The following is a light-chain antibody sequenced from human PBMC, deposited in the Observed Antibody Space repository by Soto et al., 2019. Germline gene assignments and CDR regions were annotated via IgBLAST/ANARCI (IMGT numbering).Light chain of an antibody. CDR3: LQDYSFPLT. Sequence: AIQMTQSPSSLSASVGDRVTITCRASQGIRDALGWYQQKPGKAPKLLIYDASSLQSGVPSRFSGSGSGSLVTLTISSLQSEDFATYYCLQDYSFPLTFGGGTKVEI. V-gene: IGKV1-6*01. CDR1: QGIRDA. CDR2: DAS. J-gene: IGKJ4*01.